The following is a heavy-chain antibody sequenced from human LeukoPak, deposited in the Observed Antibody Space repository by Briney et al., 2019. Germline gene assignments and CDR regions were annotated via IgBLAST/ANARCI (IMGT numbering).Heavy chain of an antibody. V-gene: IGHV1-2*02. D-gene: IGHD6-6*01. Sequence: ASVKVSCQASGYTFTDYYMHWVRQAPGQGLEWMGWINPNSGGTNFAQKFQGRVAMTRDTSISTAYMELGSLRSDDTAVYYCARARSQLVPYFDSWGQGTPVTVSS. J-gene: IGHJ4*02. CDR1: GYTFTDYY. CDR3: ARARSQLVPYFDS. CDR2: INPNSGGT.